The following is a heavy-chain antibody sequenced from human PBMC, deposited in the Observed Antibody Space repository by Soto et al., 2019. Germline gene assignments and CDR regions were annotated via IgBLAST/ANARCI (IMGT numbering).Heavy chain of an antibody. D-gene: IGHD3-16*01. CDR1: GGSISSSSYY. CDR2: IYYRGST. J-gene: IGHJ4*02. V-gene: IGHV4-39*01. CDR3: ARTSTTFNLLHFLFFF. Sequence: LSLTCTVSGGSISSSSYYWGWIRQPPGKGLEWIGSIYYRGSTYYNPSLKRRVTISVDTSKNQFSLKLSSVTAADTAVYYCARTSTTFNLLHFLFFFWGQGT.